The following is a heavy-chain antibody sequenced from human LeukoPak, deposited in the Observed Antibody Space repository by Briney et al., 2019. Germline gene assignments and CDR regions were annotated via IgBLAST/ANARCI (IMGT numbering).Heavy chain of an antibody. D-gene: IGHD3-10*01. CDR1: GFTVSSNY. V-gene: IGHV3-66*01. CDR3: ARVTHYYGSGMNYFDY. J-gene: IGHJ4*02. CDR2: IYSGGST. Sequence: GGSLRLSCAASGFTVSSNYMSWVRQAPGKGLEWVSVIYSGGSTYYADSVKGRFTISRDNSKNTLYLQMNSLRAEDTAVYYCARVTHYYGSGMNYFDYWGQGTLVTVSS.